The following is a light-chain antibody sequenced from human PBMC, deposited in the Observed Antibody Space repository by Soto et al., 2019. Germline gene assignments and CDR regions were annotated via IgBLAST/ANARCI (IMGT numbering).Light chain of an antibody. Sequence: EIVLTQSPGTLSLSPGEGATLSCRASQSVSSSYLAWYQQNRGQAPRLLIYGASTRATGTPDRFSGSGSGTDFTLTITRLEPEDFAVYYCQQYGSSGWTFGQGTKVEIK. CDR1: QSVSSSY. CDR2: GAS. V-gene: IGKV3-20*01. CDR3: QQYGSSGWT. J-gene: IGKJ1*01.